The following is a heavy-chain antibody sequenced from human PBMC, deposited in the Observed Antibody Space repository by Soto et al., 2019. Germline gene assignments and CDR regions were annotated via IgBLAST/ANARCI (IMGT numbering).Heavy chain of an antibody. CDR1: GFSFSSYA. CDR2: FSDGGSNT. Sequence: EVQLLESGGGLVQPGGSLRLSCAASGFSFSSYAMNWVRQAPGKGLECVSAFSDGGSNTYYTDSVKGRFTISRDNSKNTVFLQINSLRAEDTAVYYCAILDSSTWYTGYYFDYWGQGTLVTVSS. D-gene: IGHD6-13*01. J-gene: IGHJ4*02. V-gene: IGHV3-23*01. CDR3: AILDSSTWYTGYYFDY.